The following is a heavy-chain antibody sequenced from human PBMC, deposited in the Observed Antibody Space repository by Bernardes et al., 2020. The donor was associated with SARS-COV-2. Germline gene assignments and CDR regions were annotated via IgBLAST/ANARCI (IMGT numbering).Heavy chain of an antibody. CDR3: AKDRGSDWFFDL. Sequence: GGSLRLSCGASGFPFRDFGIHWVRQAPGKGLEWVAVVSYDGSQKNYGDSVKGRFTVSRANSKNTAFLQMNNLRVEDSAIYYCAKDRGSDWFFDLWGRGTLVSV. CDR2: VSYDGSQK. J-gene: IGHJ2*01. CDR1: GFPFRDFG. V-gene: IGHV3-30*18.